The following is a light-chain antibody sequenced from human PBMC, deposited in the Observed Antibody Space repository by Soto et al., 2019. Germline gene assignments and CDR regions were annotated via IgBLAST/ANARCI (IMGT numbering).Light chain of an antibody. CDR1: QGISSY. V-gene: IGKV1-9*01. CDR2: AAS. CDR3: QQLNSYPSIP. J-gene: IGKJ5*01. Sequence: IQLTQSPSSLSASVGDRVTITCRASQGISSYLAWYQQKPGKAPKLLIYAASTLQSWVPSRFSGRGSGTDFTLTISSLQPEDFGTYYCQQLNSYPSIPFGQGTRLEMK.